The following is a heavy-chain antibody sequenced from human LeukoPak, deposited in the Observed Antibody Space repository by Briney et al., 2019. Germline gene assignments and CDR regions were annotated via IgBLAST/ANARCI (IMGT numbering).Heavy chain of an antibody. CDR2: VNPHCGNT. D-gene: IGHD5-18*01. V-gene: IGHV1-8*01. J-gene: IGHJ4*02. Sequence: GASVKVSCKASGYTFTSYVINWVRQTTGQGLEWMGWVNPHCGNTGYAQKLQGRVTMTRNTSISTAYMELSSLRSEDTAVYYCARGRGRARGYSYGNWGQGTLVTVSS. CDR1: GYTFTSYV. CDR3: ARGRGRARGYSYGN.